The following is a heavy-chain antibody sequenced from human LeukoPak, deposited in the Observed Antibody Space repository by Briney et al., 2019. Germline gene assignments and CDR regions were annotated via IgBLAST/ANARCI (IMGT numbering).Heavy chain of an antibody. CDR1: GFTFNSYS. J-gene: IGHJ4*02. Sequence: GGSLRLSCAASGFTFNSYSMNWVRQAPGKGLEWVSSISSGSRYIYYADSVKGRFTISRDNAKNSLYLQMNSLRAEDTAVYYCARDNYDSSGYYFDWGQGTLVTVSS. V-gene: IGHV3-21*01. CDR2: ISSGSRYI. CDR3: ARDNYDSSGYYFD. D-gene: IGHD3-22*01.